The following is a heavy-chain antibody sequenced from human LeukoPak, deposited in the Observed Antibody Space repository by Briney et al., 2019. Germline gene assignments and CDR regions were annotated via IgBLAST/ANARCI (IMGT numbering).Heavy chain of an antibody. CDR3: TTAYSNFWSRVFDY. Sequence: GGSLRLSCAASGFTFSSYSMNWVRQAPGKGLEWVSSISSSSSYIYYADSVKGRFTISRDNAKNSLYLQMNSLRAEDTAVYYCTTAYSNFWSRVFDYWGQGTLVTVSS. D-gene: IGHD4-11*01. CDR1: GFTFSSYS. CDR2: ISSSSSYI. J-gene: IGHJ4*02. V-gene: IGHV3-21*01.